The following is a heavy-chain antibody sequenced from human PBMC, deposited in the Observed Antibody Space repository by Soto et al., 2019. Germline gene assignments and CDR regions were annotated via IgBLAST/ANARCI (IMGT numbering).Heavy chain of an antibody. CDR3: ARDPPLDYYDSSGPGDY. V-gene: IGHV1-18*01. Sequence: ASVKVSCKASGYTVTSYGISWVRQAPGQGLEWMGWISAYNGNTNYAQKLQGRVTTTTDTSTSTAYMELRSLRSDDTAVYYCARDPPLDYYDSSGPGDYWGQGTLVTVSS. CDR2: ISAYNGNT. J-gene: IGHJ4*02. CDR1: GYTVTSYG. D-gene: IGHD3-22*01.